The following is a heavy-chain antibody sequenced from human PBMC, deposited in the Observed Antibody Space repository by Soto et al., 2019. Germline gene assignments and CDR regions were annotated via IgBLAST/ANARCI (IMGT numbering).Heavy chain of an antibody. CDR1: GFTVSSKY. CDR2: IYGGGTT. V-gene: IGHV3-53*01. CDR3: VQTTGWPGFDF. D-gene: IGHD6-19*01. J-gene: IGHJ4*02. Sequence: EVQLVESGGGLIQPGGSLRLSCAASGFTVSSKYMTWVRQAPGKGLEWVAVIYGGGTTYYADSVTGRFTISRDNSKNTLYLQVNSLRAEATAVYYCVQTTGWPGFDFWGPGTLVTVSS.